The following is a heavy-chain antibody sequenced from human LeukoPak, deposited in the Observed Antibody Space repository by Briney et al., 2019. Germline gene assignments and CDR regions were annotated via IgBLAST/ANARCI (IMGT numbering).Heavy chain of an antibody. CDR1: GFSFSSYG. CDR2: ISGSGGST. Sequence: GGSLRLSCAASGFSFSSYGMSWVRQAPGKGLEWVSAISGSGGSTYYADSVKGRFTISRDNSKNTLYLQMNSLRAEDTAVYYCAKDTASPFDYWGQGTLVTVSS. J-gene: IGHJ4*02. CDR3: AKDTASPFDY. V-gene: IGHV3-23*01. D-gene: IGHD5-18*01.